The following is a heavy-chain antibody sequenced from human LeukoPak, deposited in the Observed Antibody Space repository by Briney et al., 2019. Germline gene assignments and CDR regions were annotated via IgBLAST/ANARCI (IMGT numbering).Heavy chain of an antibody. D-gene: IGHD6-13*01. J-gene: IGHJ4*02. CDR3: ARVSSAAGDY. V-gene: IGHV3-30*02. CDR2: IRYDGSNK. CDR1: GFTFSSYG. Sequence: GGSLRLSCAASGFTFSSYGMHWVRQAPGKGLEWVAYIRYDGSNKYYADSVKGRFTISRGNSKNTLYLQMNSLRAEDTARYYFARVSSAAGDYWGQGTMVTVSS.